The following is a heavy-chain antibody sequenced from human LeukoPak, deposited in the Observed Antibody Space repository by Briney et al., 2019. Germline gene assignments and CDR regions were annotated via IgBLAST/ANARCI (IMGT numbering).Heavy chain of an antibody. Sequence: GGSLRLSCATSGFTFSSYGMTWVRQAPGKGLEWVSSISASGDNTYYADSVKGRFTFSRDNSKNTLYLQTNSLRAEDTAVYYCARGGYYGSGTYYSPTSPHWGQGTLVTVSS. J-gene: IGHJ4*02. CDR2: ISASGDNT. CDR1: GFTFSSYG. V-gene: IGHV3-23*01. D-gene: IGHD3-10*01. CDR3: ARGGYYGSGTYYSPTSPH.